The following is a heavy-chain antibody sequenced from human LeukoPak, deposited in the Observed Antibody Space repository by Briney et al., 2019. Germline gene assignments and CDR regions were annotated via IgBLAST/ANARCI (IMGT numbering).Heavy chain of an antibody. CDR3: ARVSGNYDSSGYQGDNWFDP. J-gene: IGHJ5*02. D-gene: IGHD3-22*01. CDR2: IKQDGSEK. Sequence: GGSLRLSCAASGFTFSSYWMSWVRQAPGKGLEWVANIKQDGSEKYYVDSVKGRFTISRDNAKNSLYLQMNSLRAEDTAVYYCARVSGNYDSSGYQGDNWFDPWGQGTLVTVSS. V-gene: IGHV3-7*01. CDR1: GFTFSSYW.